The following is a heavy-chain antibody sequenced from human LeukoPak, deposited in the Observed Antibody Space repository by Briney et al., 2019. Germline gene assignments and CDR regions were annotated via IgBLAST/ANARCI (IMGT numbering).Heavy chain of an antibody. Sequence: GGSLRLSCAASGFTFSGYSMNWVRQAPGKGLEWVSSISSSSSYIYYADSVKGRFTISRDNAKNSLYLQMNSLRAEDTAVYYCARDVRRVVIHDAFDIWGQGTMVTVSS. J-gene: IGHJ3*02. CDR1: GFTFSGYS. V-gene: IGHV3-21*01. CDR3: ARDVRRVVIHDAFDI. CDR2: ISSSSSYI. D-gene: IGHD3-3*01.